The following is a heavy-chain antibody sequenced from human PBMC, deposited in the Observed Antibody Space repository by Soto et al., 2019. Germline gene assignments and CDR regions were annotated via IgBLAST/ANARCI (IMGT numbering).Heavy chain of an antibody. Sequence: GGSLRLSYAASGFTFSSYGMHWVRQAPGKGLEWVAVIWYDGSNKYYADSVKGRFTISRDNSKNTLYLQMNSLRAEDTAVYYCARDWSRSWYNWFDPWGQGTLVTVSS. D-gene: IGHD6-13*01. V-gene: IGHV3-33*01. CDR1: GFTFSSYG. CDR3: ARDWSRSWYNWFDP. CDR2: IWYDGSNK. J-gene: IGHJ5*02.